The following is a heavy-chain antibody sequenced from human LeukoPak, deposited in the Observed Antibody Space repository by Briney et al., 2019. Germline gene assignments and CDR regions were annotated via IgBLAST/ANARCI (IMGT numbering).Heavy chain of an antibody. D-gene: IGHD1-26*01. CDR2: VSNSGGTT. V-gene: IGHV3-23*01. CDR3: AKDLGRGSYYVDYFDY. J-gene: IGHJ4*02. Sequence: GGSLRLSCAVSGFSFRNYAMSWVRQAPGKGLEWVSAVSNSGGTTYYADSVKGRFTISRDNSKNTPYLQMNSLRAEDTAVYYCAKDLGRGSYYVDYFDYWGQGTLVTVSS. CDR1: GFSFRNYA.